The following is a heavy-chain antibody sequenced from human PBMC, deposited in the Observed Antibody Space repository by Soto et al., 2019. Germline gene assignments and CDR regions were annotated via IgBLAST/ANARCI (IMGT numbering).Heavy chain of an antibody. V-gene: IGHV4-39*01. Sequence: QLQLQESGPGLVKPSETLSLTCTFSGGSISSSSYYWGWIRQPPGKGLEWIGSIYYSGSTYYNPSLKSRVTISVDTSKNQFSLKLSSVTAADTAVYYCARQSYGSGSSYYFDYWGQGTLVTVSS. CDR3: ARQSYGSGSSYYFDY. CDR1: GGSISSSSYY. D-gene: IGHD3-10*01. J-gene: IGHJ4*02. CDR2: IYYSGST.